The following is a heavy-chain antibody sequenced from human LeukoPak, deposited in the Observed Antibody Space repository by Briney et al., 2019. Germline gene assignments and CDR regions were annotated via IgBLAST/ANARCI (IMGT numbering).Heavy chain of an antibody. CDR3: ASYYYDGSGYYYRNFQH. CDR1: GYTLTELS. J-gene: IGHJ1*01. CDR2: FDPEDGET. Sequence: ASVKVSCKVSGYTLTELSMHWVRQAPGKGLEWMGGFDPEDGETIYAQKFQGRVTMTEDTSTDTAYMELSSLRSEDTAVYYCASYYYDGSGYYYRNFQHWGQGTLVTVSS. V-gene: IGHV1-24*01. D-gene: IGHD3-22*01.